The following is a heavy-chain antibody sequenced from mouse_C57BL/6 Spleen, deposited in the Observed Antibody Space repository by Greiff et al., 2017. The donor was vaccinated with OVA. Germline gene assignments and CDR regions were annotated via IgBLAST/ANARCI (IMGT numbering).Heavy chain of an antibody. CDR1: GFSLTSYG. CDR2: IWSGGST. CDR3: AREFYDGYPAWFAY. J-gene: IGHJ3*01. Sequence: QVQLQQSGPGLVQPSQSLSITCTVSGFSLTSYGVHWVRQSPGKGLEWLGVIWSGGSTDYNAAFISRLSISKDNSKSQVFFKMNSLQADDTAIYYCAREFYDGYPAWFAYWGQGTLVTVSA. D-gene: IGHD2-3*01. V-gene: IGHV2-2*01.